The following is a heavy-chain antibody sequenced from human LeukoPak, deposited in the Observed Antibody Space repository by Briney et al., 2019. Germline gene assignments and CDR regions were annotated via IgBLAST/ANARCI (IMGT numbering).Heavy chain of an antibody. CDR1: GGSINSGDYY. V-gene: IGHV4-30-4*08. CDR2: VFYGGST. D-gene: IGHD3-9*01. CDR3: AREADDILTGYYLY. J-gene: IGHJ4*02. Sequence: SQTLSLTCTVTGGSINSGDYYWSWIRQPPGKGLEWIGYVFYGGSTSYNPSLKSRVTISVDTSKNQFSLKLSSVTAADTAVYYCAREADDILTGYYLYWGQGTLVTVSS.